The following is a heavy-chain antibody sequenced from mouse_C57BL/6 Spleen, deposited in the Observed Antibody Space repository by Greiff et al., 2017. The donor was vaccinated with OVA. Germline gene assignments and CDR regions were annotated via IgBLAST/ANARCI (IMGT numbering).Heavy chain of an antibody. CDR3: ARPATVVGPFAY. Sequence: EVQLVESGGGLVKPGGSLKLSCAASGFTFSDYGMHWVRQAPEKGLEWVAYISSGSSTIYYADTVKGRFTISRDNANNTMFLQMTSLTSEDTAMYYCARPATVVGPFAYWGQGTLVTVSA. CDR2: ISSGSSTI. V-gene: IGHV5-17*01. CDR1: GFTFSDYG. D-gene: IGHD1-1*01. J-gene: IGHJ3*01.